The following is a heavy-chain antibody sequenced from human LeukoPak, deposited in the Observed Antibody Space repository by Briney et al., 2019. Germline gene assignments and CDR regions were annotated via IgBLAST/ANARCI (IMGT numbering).Heavy chain of an antibody. V-gene: IGHV3-7*03. CDR2: IKQDGSEK. D-gene: IGHD3-10*01. CDR1: GFTFSSYW. Sequence: GGSLRLSCAASGFTFSSYWMSWVRQAPGKGLEWVANIKQDGSEKYYVDSVKGRFTISRDNAKNSLYLQMNSLRAEDTALYYCAKDGLDGSGSYYKNYFDYWGQGTLVTVSS. J-gene: IGHJ4*02. CDR3: AKDGLDGSGSYYKNYFDY.